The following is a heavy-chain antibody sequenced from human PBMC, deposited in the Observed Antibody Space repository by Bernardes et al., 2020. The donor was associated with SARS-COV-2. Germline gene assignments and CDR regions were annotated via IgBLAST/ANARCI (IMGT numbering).Heavy chain of an antibody. CDR3: ARARGYTSGPPNLFDP. CDR1: GFTFSSFS. CDR2: IRGTSGII. D-gene: IGHD5-18*01. Sequence: GGSLRLSCAASGFTFSSFSMNWVRQAPGKGLEWVSYIRGTSGIIYYADSVKGRFTISRDNAKNSLYLQMNSLRDEDTAVYYCARARGYTSGPPNLFDPLGQGTLVTVSS. V-gene: IGHV3-48*02. J-gene: IGHJ5*02.